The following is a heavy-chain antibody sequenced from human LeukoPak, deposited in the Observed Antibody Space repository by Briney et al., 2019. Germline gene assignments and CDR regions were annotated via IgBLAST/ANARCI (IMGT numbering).Heavy chain of an antibody. D-gene: IGHD6-13*01. Sequence: PGGSLRLSCAASGFTVSSNYMYWVRQAPGKGLEWVAVVSCDGSSKSYADSVKGRLTISRDNSKHTLYLQMSGLRGEDTTVYYCAKDLHSSSWHWGQGTLVTVSS. CDR1: GFTVSSNY. CDR2: VSCDGSSK. V-gene: IGHV3-30*18. J-gene: IGHJ4*02. CDR3: AKDLHSSSWH.